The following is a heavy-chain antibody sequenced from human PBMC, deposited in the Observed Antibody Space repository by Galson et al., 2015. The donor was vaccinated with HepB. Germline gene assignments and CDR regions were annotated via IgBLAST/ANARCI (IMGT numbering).Heavy chain of an antibody. V-gene: IGHV3-48*02. CDR3: ARDPMVRGVRFDY. Sequence: SLRLSCAASGFPFSSYRMNWVRQAPGKGLEWVSYISSSSSTIYYADSVKGRFTISRDNAKNSLYLQMNSLRDEDTAVYYCARDPMVRGVRFDYWGQRTLVTGSS. J-gene: IGHJ4*02. CDR1: GFPFSSYR. D-gene: IGHD3-10*01. CDR2: ISSSSSTI.